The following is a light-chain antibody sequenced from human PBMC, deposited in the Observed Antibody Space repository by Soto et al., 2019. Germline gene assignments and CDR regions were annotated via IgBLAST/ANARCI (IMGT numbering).Light chain of an antibody. Sequence: DIQMTQSPSTLSASVGDRVTIACRASQTINSWLAWYQQRPGKAPKLLIYAASTLESGVPSRFSGSGSGTEFTLTISSLQPDDFATYYCQQYNSYSPLTFGGGTKVEMK. J-gene: IGKJ4*01. CDR3: QQYNSYSPLT. V-gene: IGKV1-5*01. CDR1: QTINSW. CDR2: AAS.